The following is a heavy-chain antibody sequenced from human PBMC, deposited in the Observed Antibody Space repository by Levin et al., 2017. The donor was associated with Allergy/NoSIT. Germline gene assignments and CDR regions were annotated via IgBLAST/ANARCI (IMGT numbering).Heavy chain of an antibody. CDR2: IYSSGSA. J-gene: IGHJ4*02. Sequence: KTSETLSLTCKVSGGSISSGSYYWSWIRQPAAKGLEWIGRIYSSGSANYNPSLKSRVTISVDTSKNQFSLKLSSVTAADTAVYYCARAEVGSEHWGQGTLVTVSS. CDR1: GGSISSGSYY. CDR3: ARAEVGSEH. V-gene: IGHV4-61*02. D-gene: IGHD3-10*01.